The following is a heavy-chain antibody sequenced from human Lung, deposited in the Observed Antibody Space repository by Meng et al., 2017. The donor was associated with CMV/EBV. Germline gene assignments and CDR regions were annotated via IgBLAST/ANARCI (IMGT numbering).Heavy chain of an antibody. J-gene: IGHJ6*02. CDR3: ARDRTGYSSGWYGYYVMDV. CDR2: IKQDGSEK. V-gene: IGHV3-7*01. CDR1: GFTFSSYW. D-gene: IGHD6-19*01. Sequence: ESXKISXAASGFTFSSYWMSWVRQAPGKGLEWVANIKQDGSEKYYVDSVKGRFTISRDNAKNSLYLQMNSLRAEDTAVYYCARDRTGYSSGWYGYYVMDVWGQGXTVTVSS.